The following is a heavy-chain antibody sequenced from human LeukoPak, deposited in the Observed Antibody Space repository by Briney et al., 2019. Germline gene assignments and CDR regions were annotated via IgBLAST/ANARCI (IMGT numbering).Heavy chain of an antibody. CDR3: ARVFLGVFDY. J-gene: IGHJ4*02. CDR1: GGSISSGSYY. D-gene: IGHD3-16*01. V-gene: IGHV4-61*02. CDR2: IYTSGST. Sequence: SETLSLTCTVSGGSISSGSYYWSWIRQPAGKGLEWIGRIYTSGSTNYNPSLKSRVTMSVDTSKNQFSLKLSSVTAADSAVYYCARVFLGVFDYWGQGTLVTVSS.